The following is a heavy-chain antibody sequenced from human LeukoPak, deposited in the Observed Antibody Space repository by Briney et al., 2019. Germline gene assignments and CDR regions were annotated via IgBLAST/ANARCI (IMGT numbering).Heavy chain of an antibody. CDR1: GFTFSDSY. CDR3: GRGHWGLDY. D-gene: IGHD7-27*01. Sequence: GGSLRLSCAASGFTFSDSYMTWIRQAPGKGLEWVSFISNTGDSIYYADSVKGRFTTSRDNAKSSLSLQMNSLRAEDTAVYYCGRGHWGLDYWGQGALVTASS. J-gene: IGHJ4*02. V-gene: IGHV3-11*04. CDR2: ISNTGDSI.